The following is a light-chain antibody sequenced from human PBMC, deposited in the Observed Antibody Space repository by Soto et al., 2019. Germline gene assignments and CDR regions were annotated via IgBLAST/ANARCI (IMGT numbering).Light chain of an antibody. J-gene: IGKJ1*01. CDR1: QSISNN. CDR2: GAS. V-gene: IGKV3-15*01. Sequence: IVMTQSPATLSLSPGEKATLSCRASQSISNNFAWFQQKPGQVPRLLIYGASNRATGVSARFSGSGSGTEFTLTISSLQSEDFATYYCLQDYNYPWTFGQGTKVDIK. CDR3: LQDYNYPWT.